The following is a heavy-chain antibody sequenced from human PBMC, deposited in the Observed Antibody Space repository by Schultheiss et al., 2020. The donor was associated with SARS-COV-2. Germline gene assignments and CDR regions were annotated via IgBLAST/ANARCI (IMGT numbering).Heavy chain of an antibody. Sequence: GESLKISCAASGFTFSSYDMHWVRQATGKGLEWVSAISGSGGSTYYTDSVKGRFTISRDNSKNTLYLQMSSLRAEDTAVYYCAKHMGFYYYYMDVWGKGTTVTVSS. J-gene: IGHJ6*03. CDR2: ISGSGGST. D-gene: IGHD2-21*01. CDR3: AKHMGFYYYYMDV. V-gene: IGHV3-23*01. CDR1: GFTFSSYD.